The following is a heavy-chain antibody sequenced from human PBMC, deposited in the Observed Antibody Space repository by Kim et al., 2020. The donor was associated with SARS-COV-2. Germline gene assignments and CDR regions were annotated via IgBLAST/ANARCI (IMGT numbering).Heavy chain of an antibody. CDR2: MSGGGVNK. CDR3: AKMVIMDDYNYSYYYAMDG. CDR1: GFTFDIYA. J-gene: IGHJ6*02. D-gene: IGHD2-21*01. Sequence: GGSLRLSCVASGFTFDIYAMSWVRQAPGKGLEWVSVMSGGGVNKFYADSVRGRFTISRDNSKNTLYLQMNSLRDEDTALYYCAKMVIMDDYNYSYYYAMDGWGQGTTVTVSS. V-gene: IGHV3-23*01.